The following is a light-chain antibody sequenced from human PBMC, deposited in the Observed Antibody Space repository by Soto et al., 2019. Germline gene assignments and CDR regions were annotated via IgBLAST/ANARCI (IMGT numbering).Light chain of an antibody. V-gene: IGKV2D-29*02. CDR3: MQSTQLPPT. CDR1: QSLLHITGETF. Sequence: DVVMTQTPLSLLVAPGQPASISCKSRQSLLHITGETFLFWYLQKTGQSPQLLIYEVSTRASGVPDRFSGSGSGTDFTLEISRVETDDVCIYYCMQSTQLPPTFGQGTRLEIK. CDR2: EVS. J-gene: IGKJ5*01.